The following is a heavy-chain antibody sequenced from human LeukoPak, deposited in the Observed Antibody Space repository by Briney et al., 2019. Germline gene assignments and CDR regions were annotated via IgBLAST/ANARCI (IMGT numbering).Heavy chain of an antibody. D-gene: IGHD2-2*01. CDR2: IKYDGSEK. CDR3: ARDTIVVVPAARRLDY. J-gene: IGHJ4*02. CDR1: GFTFSTFW. Sequence: GRSLRLSCAASGFTFSTFWMTWVRQAPGKGLEWVATIKYDGSEKYFVDSVKGRFTTSRDNAKKSLFLQMNSLRAEDTAVYYCARDTIVVVPAARRLDYWGQGTLVTVSS. V-gene: IGHV3-7*01.